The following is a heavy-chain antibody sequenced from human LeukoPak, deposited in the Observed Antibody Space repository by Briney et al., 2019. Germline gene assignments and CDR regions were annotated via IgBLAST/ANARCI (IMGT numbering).Heavy chain of an antibody. CDR3: AKRFSTSSRYYGMDV. CDR2: IYSGGST. V-gene: IGHV3-53*01. Sequence: GGSLRLSCAASGFTVSSNYMSWVRQAPGKGLEWVSVIYSGGSTYYADSVKGRFTISRDNSKNTLYLQMNSLRAEDTAVYYCAKRFSTSSRYYGMDVWGQGTTVTVSS. CDR1: GFTVSSNY. J-gene: IGHJ6*02. D-gene: IGHD2-2*01.